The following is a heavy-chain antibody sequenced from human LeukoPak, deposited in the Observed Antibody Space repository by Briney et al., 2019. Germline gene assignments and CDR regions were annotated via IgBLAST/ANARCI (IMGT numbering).Heavy chain of an antibody. Sequence: ASVKVSCKASGGTFISYAISRVRQAPGQGLEWMGRIIVTLGTANYAQKFQGRVAITSDKSTGTAYMELSSLRSEDTAVYYCARAVDDDLAGYYWGDWFDPWGQGTLVTVSS. CDR1: GGTFISYA. CDR2: IIVTLGTA. D-gene: IGHD3-9*01. CDR3: ARAVDDDLAGYYWGDWFDP. J-gene: IGHJ5*02. V-gene: IGHV1-69*04.